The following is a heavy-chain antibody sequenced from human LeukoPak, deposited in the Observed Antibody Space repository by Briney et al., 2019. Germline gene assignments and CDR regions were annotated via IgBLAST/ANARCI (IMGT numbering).Heavy chain of an antibody. Sequence: SETLSLTCTVSGGSISSSSYYWGWIRQPPGKGLEWIGSIYYSGSTYYNPSLKSRVTISVDTSKNQFSLKLSSVTAADTAVYYCARQYVYSSSPTDYWGQGTLVTVSS. CDR1: GGSISSSSYY. D-gene: IGHD6-6*01. CDR3: ARQYVYSSSPTDY. J-gene: IGHJ4*02. CDR2: IYYSGST. V-gene: IGHV4-39*01.